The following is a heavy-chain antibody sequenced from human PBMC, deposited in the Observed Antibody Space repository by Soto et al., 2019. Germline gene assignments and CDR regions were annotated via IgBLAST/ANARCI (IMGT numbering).Heavy chain of an antibody. CDR3: AREIAARLTPFDY. J-gene: IGHJ4*02. Sequence: AASVKVSCKASGYTFTGYYMHWVRQAPGQGLEWMGWINPNSGGTNYAQKFQGRVTMTRDTSISTAYMKLSRLRSDDTAVYYCAREIAARLTPFDYWGQGTLVTVSS. V-gene: IGHV1-2*02. D-gene: IGHD6-6*01. CDR1: GYTFTGYY. CDR2: INPNSGGT.